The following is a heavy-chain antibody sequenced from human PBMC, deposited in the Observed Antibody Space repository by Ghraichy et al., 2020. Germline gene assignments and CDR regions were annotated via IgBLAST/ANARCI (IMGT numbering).Heavy chain of an antibody. V-gene: IGHV3-11*01. Sequence: GGSLRLSCAASGFTFSDYYMSWIRQAPGKGLEWVSYISSSGSTIYYADSVKGRFTISRDNAKNSLYLQMNSLRAEDTAVYYCARDSALPDYYYYGMDVWGQGTTVTVSS. J-gene: IGHJ6*02. CDR2: ISSSGSTI. D-gene: IGHD1-14*01. CDR1: GFTFSDYY. CDR3: ARDSALPDYYYYGMDV.